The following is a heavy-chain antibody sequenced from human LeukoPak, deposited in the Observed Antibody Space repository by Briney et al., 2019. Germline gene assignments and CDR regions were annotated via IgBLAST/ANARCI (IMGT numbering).Heavy chain of an antibody. CDR1: GFTVSSNC. V-gene: IGHV3-66*01. J-gene: IGHJ3*02. Sequence: GGSLRLSCAASGFTVSSNCMSWVRQAPGKGLEWVSVIYSGGSTYYADSVKGRFTISRDNSKNTLYLQMNSLRAEDTAVYYCARDRGTMIARGAFDIWGQGTMVTVSS. CDR2: IYSGGST. D-gene: IGHD3-22*01. CDR3: ARDRGTMIARGAFDI.